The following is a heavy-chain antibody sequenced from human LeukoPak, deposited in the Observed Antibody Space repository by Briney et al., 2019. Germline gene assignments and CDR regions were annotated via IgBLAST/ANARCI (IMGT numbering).Heavy chain of an antibody. V-gene: IGHV4-4*02. CDR3: ARVLISWGSYRLDY. J-gene: IGHJ4*02. CDR1: GGSTTNKW. D-gene: IGHD3-16*02. CDR2: IFHTGRT. Sequence: SETLSLTCVVSGGSTTNKWWTWVRQPPGKGLEWIGEIFHTGRTNYNPSLKSRVTISVDKSKNQFSLEVTSVTAADTAVYYCARVLISWGSYRLDYWGQGTLVTVSS.